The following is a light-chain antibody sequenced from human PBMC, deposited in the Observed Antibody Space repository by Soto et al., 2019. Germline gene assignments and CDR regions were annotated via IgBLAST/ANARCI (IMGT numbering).Light chain of an antibody. Sequence: LTQPRTVAGFRGQPVTISCTGTSSDVGGYDYVSWYQQHPGKAPKLMIYDVSKRPSGVPDRFSGSKSGNTASLTISGLQADDEADYYCCLYAGSYTYVFGAGTKVAVL. CDR2: DVS. J-gene: IGLJ1*01. V-gene: IGLV2-11*01. CDR1: SSDVGGYDY. CDR3: CLYAGSYTYV.